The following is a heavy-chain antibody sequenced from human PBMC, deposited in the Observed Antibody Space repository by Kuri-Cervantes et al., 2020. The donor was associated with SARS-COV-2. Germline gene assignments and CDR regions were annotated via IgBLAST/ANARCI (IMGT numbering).Heavy chain of an antibody. D-gene: IGHD4-17*01. V-gene: IGHV3-30-3*01. CDR1: GFTFSSYA. Sequence: GESLKISCAASGFTFSSYAMHWVRQAPGKGLEWVAVISYDGSNKYYADSVKGRFTISRDNSKNTLYLQMNSLRAEDTAVYYCARDHYGDYYYYGMDVWSQGTTVTVSS. CDR2: ISYDGSNK. CDR3: ARDHYGDYYYYGMDV. J-gene: IGHJ6*02.